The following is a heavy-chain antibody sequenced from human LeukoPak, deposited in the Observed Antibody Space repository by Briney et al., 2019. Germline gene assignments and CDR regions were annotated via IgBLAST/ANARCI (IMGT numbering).Heavy chain of an antibody. Sequence: GGSLRLSCAASGFTFSSYAMSWVRQAPGKGLEWVSAISGSGGSTYYADSVKGRFTISRDNSKNTLYLQMNSLRAEDTAVYYCAKDVLWYSSGWYYFDYWGQGTLVTVSS. CDR3: AKDVLWYSSGWYYFDY. CDR2: ISGSGGST. J-gene: IGHJ4*02. D-gene: IGHD6-19*01. V-gene: IGHV3-23*01. CDR1: GFTFSSYA.